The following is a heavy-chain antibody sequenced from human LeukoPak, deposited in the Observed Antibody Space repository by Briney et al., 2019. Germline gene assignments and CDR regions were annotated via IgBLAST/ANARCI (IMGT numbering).Heavy chain of an antibody. CDR1: GYTFTSYY. CDR2: INPSGGST. J-gene: IGHJ4*02. D-gene: IGHD2-21*02. Sequence: ASVKVSCKASGYTFTSYYMHWVRQAPGQGLEWMGIINPSGGSTSYAQKFQGRVTMTRDTSTSTVYMELSSLRSEDTAVYYCARDRMEVVTAIYYFDYWSQGTLVTVSS. V-gene: IGHV1-46*01. CDR3: ARDRMEVVTAIYYFDY.